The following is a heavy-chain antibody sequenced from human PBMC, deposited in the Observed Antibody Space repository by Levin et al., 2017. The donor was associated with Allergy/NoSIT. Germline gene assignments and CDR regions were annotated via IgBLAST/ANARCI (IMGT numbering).Heavy chain of an antibody. V-gene: IGHV3-30*18. J-gene: IGHJ4*02. CDR2: ISYDAGDK. CDR3: AKDVVFGTSSWSLDC. CDR1: GFSFRSFG. D-gene: IGHD6-13*01. Sequence: GGSLRLSCAASGFSFRSFGMHWVRQAPGKGLEWVAVISYDAGDKYYADSVKGRFTISRDNTKNTLYLQMNSLRSEDAAVYYCAKDVVFGTSSWSLDCWGQGTLVTVSS.